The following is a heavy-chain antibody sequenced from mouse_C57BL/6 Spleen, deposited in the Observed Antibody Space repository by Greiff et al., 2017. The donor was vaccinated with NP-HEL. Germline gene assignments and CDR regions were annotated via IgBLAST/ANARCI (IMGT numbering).Heavy chain of an antibody. D-gene: IGHD2-1*01. CDR3: ARGYYGNYEGYFDY. CDR2: IYPRDGST. Sequence: QVQLQQSGPELVKPGASVKLSCKASGYTFTSYDINWVKQRPGQGLEWIGWIYPRDGSTKYNEKFKGKATLTVDTSSSTAYMELHSLTSEDSAVYFCARGYYGNYEGYFDYWGQGTTLTVSS. CDR1: GYTFTSYD. J-gene: IGHJ2*01. V-gene: IGHV1-85*01.